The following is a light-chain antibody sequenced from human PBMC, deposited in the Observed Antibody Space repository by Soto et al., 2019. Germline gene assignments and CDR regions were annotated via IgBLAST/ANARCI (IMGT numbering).Light chain of an antibody. J-gene: IGLJ2*01. Sequence: QSVLTQPPSASGTPGQGVTISCSGSSSDIGSNSVNWYQQLQGTAPQLLIYYDNHRPSGGPDRFSGSKSCTSASLAITGLQSEDEGDYHCLVWYDGLHGPLFGGGTKLTVL. CDR1: SSDIGSNS. CDR3: LVWYDGLHGPL. V-gene: IGLV1-44*01. CDR2: YDN.